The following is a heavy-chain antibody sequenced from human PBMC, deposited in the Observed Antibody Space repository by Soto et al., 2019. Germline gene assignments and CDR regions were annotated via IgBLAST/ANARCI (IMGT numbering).Heavy chain of an antibody. D-gene: IGHD3-22*01. CDR2: IGTVGGGT. V-gene: IGHV3-23*01. Sequence: SLRLSCAASGFTFSIYAMSWVRQTPGKGLEWVSTIGTVGGGTSYADFVGGRFTISRDNSRNTLYLQMYSLRAEDTAVYYCAKDAPGSGWLSDYWGLGTLVTVSS. CDR3: AKDAPGSGWLSDY. CDR1: GFTFSIYA. J-gene: IGHJ4*02.